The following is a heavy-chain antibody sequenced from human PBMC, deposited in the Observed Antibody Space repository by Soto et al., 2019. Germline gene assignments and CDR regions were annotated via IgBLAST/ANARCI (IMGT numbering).Heavy chain of an antibody. D-gene: IGHD2-21*01. CDR2: ITTTGSTT. CDR3: ARGNSPVDIY. J-gene: IGHJ4*02. Sequence: GGSLRLSCAASGFTFSTYEMNWVRQAPGKGLEWVSYITTTGSTTYYADSVKGRFTISRDNAKNTLYLQMNSLRGEDTAVYYCARGNSPVDIYWGQGTLVTVS. CDR1: GFTFSTYE. V-gene: IGHV3-48*03.